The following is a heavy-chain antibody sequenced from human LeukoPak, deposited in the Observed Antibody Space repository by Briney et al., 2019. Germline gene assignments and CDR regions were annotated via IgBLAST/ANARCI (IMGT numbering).Heavy chain of an antibody. Sequence: SETLSLTSTVSGGSISTYYWSWIRQPAGNGLEWIGRMYTSGTTKYNPSLKSRVTMSVDTSNNQFSLKVSSVTAADTAVYYCARDQGSYYGVDVWGQGTTVTVSS. J-gene: IGHJ6*02. CDR2: MYTSGTT. CDR3: ARDQGSYYGVDV. V-gene: IGHV4-4*07. CDR1: GGSISTYY.